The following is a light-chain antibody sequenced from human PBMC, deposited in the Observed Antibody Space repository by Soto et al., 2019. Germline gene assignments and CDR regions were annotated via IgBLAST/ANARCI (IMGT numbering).Light chain of an antibody. CDR1: QSININ. J-gene: IGKJ2*01. CDR2: SAS. Sequence: EIVMTQSPATLSVSPGERVTLSCRASQSININLAWYQQKLGQAPRLLIYSASARVTDVPARFTGGGSGTDFTLSISTLQPEDFAVYYCQQFRSWPYTFGQGTKLEAK. V-gene: IGKV3-15*01. CDR3: QQFRSWPYT.